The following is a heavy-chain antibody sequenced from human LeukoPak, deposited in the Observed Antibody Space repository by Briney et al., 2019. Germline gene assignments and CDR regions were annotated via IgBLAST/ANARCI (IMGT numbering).Heavy chain of an antibody. CDR1: GYTFTSYG. CDR2: ISAYNGNT. J-gene: IGHJ3*02. D-gene: IGHD2-15*01. Sequence: GASVKVSCKASGYTFTSYGISWVRQAPGQGLEWMGWISAYNGNTNYAQKLQDRVTMTTDTSTSTAYMELRSLRSDDTAVYYCAREGGYCSGGSCRPAGAFDIWGQGTMVTVSS. CDR3: AREGGYCSGGSCRPAGAFDI. V-gene: IGHV1-18*01.